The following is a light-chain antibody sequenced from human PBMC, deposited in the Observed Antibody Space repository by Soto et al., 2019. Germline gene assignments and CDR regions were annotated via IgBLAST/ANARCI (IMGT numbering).Light chain of an antibody. Sequence: EIVLTQFPGALSLSPGERVTLSCRASQTVSNKYLVWYQQKRGQAPKFLIYGSSSRATGIPDRFSGSGSGTDFTLTISRLEPEDFAVYYCQQYGDLPPTFGGGTKAEIK. CDR1: QTVSNKY. J-gene: IGKJ4*01. CDR3: QQYGDLPPT. CDR2: GSS. V-gene: IGKV3-20*01.